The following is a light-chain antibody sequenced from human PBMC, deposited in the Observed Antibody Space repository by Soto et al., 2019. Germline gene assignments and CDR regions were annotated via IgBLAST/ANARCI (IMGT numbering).Light chain of an antibody. CDR2: DDN. J-gene: IGLJ3*02. Sequence: QSVLTQPPSASGTPGQRVTISCSGSSSNIGRNYVYWYQQLPGTAPKLLVFDDNQRPSGVPDRFSDSKSGTSASLTISGLRSDDEADYYCAAWDSSVSGRVFGGGTKLTVL. CDR3: AAWDSSVSGRV. V-gene: IGLV1-47*02. CDR1: SSNIGRNY.